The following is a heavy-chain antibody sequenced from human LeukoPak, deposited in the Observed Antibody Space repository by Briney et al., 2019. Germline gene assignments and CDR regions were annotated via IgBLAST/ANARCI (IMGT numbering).Heavy chain of an antibody. Sequence: KPPETLSLTCTVSGGSISSYYWSWIRQPPGKGLEWIGEINHSGSTNYNPSLKSRVTISVDTSKSQFSLKLSSVTAADTAVYYCASFPRHKYRFVYWGQGTLVTVSS. CDR1: GGSISSYY. CDR3: ASFPRHKYRFVY. V-gene: IGHV4-34*01. CDR2: INHSGST. J-gene: IGHJ4*02. D-gene: IGHD6-6*01.